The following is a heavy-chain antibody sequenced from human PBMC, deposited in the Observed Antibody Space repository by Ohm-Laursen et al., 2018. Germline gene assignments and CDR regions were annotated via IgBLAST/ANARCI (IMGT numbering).Heavy chain of an antibody. Sequence: SLRLSCTASGFTFRTYGMHWVRQAPGKGLEWVALISYDANTEYYADSVKGRFTISRDNSKNTLYLQMNSLRAEDTAVYYCAKVWVSGWSPAGYSDYWGQGTLVTVSS. CDR2: ISYDANTE. CDR3: AKVWVSGWSPAGYSDY. J-gene: IGHJ4*02. D-gene: IGHD6-19*01. V-gene: IGHV3-30*18. CDR1: GFTFRTYG.